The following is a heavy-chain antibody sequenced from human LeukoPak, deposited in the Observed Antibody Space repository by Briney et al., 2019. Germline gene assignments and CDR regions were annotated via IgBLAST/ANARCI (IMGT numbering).Heavy chain of an antibody. D-gene: IGHD3-22*01. CDR2: IIPIFGTA. J-gene: IGHJ4*02. Sequence: SVKVSCKASGGTYSSYAISWVRQAPGQGLEWMGGIIPIFGTANYAQKFQGRVTITTDESTSTAYMELSSLRSEDTAVYYCARGDSSGYSSFDYWGQGTLVTVSS. CDR1: GGTYSSYA. V-gene: IGHV1-69*05. CDR3: ARGDSSGYSSFDY.